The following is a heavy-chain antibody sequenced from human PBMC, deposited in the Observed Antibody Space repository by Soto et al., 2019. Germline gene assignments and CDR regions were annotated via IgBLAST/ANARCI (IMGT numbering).Heavy chain of an antibody. CDR3: ATDKGSGNAEYLQH. V-gene: IGHV1-24*01. CDR1: GYTLTELS. J-gene: IGHJ1*01. D-gene: IGHD6-19*01. Sequence: ASVKVSCKVSGYTLTELSMHWVRQAPGKGLEWMGGFDPEDGETIYAQKFQGRVTMTEDTSTDTAYMELSSLRSEDTAVYYCATDKGSGNAEYLQHWGQGTLVTVSS. CDR2: FDPEDGET.